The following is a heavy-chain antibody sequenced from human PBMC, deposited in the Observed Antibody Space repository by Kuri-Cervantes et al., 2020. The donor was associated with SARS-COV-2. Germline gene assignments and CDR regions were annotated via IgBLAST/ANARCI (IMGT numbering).Heavy chain of an antibody. CDR1: GFTFSSYA. D-gene: IGHD6-6*01. CDR3: ARGVPGY. CDR2: ISYDGSNK. Sequence: GESLKISCAASGFTFSSYAMHWVRQAPGKGLEWVAVISYDGSNKYYADSVKGRFTISRDNSKNTLYLQMNSPRAEDTAVYYCARGVPGYWGQGSLVTVSS. V-gene: IGHV3-30-3*01. J-gene: IGHJ4*02.